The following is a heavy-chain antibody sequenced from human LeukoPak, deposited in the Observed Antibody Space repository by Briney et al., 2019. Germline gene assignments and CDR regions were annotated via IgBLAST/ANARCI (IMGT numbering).Heavy chain of an antibody. CDR1: GFTFRTYS. CDR2: INSRGSDE. Sequence: AGSLRLSCTASGFTFRTYSMNWVRQAPGKGLEWVSSINSRGSDEYYADSVKGRFTISRDNAKNSLYLQMNSLRAEDTAVYYCAREGSIVPHQDLDSWGQGTLVTVSS. J-gene: IGHJ4*02. D-gene: IGHD2-8*01. CDR3: AREGSIVPHQDLDS. V-gene: IGHV3-21*01.